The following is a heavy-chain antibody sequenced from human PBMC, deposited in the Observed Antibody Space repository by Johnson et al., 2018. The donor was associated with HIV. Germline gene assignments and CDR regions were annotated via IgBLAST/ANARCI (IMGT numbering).Heavy chain of an antibody. J-gene: IGHJ3*02. Sequence: VQLVESGGGLVQPGGSLRLSCAASGFTVSNYYMTWVRQAPGKGLEWVSVIYSGGSTYYADSVKGRFTISRDNSKNTLYLQMNSLKVEDTAVYYCARGAAFDIWGQGTMVIVSS. CDR1: GFTVSNYY. CDR3: ARGAAFDI. V-gene: IGHV3-66*01. CDR2: IYSGGST.